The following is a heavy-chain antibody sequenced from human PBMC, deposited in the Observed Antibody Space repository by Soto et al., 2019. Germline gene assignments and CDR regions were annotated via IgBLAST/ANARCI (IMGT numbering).Heavy chain of an antibody. D-gene: IGHD3-3*01. V-gene: IGHV4-34*01. CDR1: GGSFSGYY. J-gene: IGHJ4*02. Sequence: SETLSLTCAVYGGSFSGYYWSWIRQPPGKGLEWIGEINHSGSTNYNPSLKSRVTISVDTSKNQFSLKLSSVTAADTAVYYCARVPDFWSGYHTTEPSSVDYWGQGTLVTVSS. CDR3: ARVPDFWSGYHTTEPSSVDY. CDR2: INHSGST.